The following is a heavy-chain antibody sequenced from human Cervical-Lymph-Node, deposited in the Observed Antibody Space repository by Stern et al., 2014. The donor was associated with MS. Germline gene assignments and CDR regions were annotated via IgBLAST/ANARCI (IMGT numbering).Heavy chain of an antibody. J-gene: IGHJ4*02. D-gene: IGHD4-17*01. V-gene: IGHV3-21*01. CDR3: ARARVGDYARSPHLDS. CDR1: GFTFSHYS. Sequence: EVQLVESGGGLVKPGESLRLSWDASGFTFSHYSINWVRQAHGNGLEWNSSIRNNSTHTYYADSVESRFTISKDSAKESVCLHMVSLRAEDTAVYYCARARVGDYARSPHLDSWGQGTLVTVSS. CDR2: IRNNSTHT.